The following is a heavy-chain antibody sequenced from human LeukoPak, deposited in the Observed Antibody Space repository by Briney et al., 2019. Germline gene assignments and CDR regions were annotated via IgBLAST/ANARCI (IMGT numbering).Heavy chain of an antibody. D-gene: IGHD6-19*01. Sequence: SETLSLTCTVSGGSITSGSNNWGWIRQTPGKGLEWIGSIYTTGSSYYNPSLKSRVAMTIDTSKNQFSLTLTSVTAADTAIFYCARESSGWDNYLDPWGQGTLVTVSS. CDR3: ARESSGWDNYLDP. CDR2: IYTTGSS. CDR1: GGSITSGSNN. J-gene: IGHJ5*02. V-gene: IGHV4-39*07.